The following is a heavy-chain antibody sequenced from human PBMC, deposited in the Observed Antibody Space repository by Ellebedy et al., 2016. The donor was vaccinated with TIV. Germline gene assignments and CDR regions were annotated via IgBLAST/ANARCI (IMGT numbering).Heavy chain of an antibody. CDR3: ASLGYTSSWSSNTPSDY. Sequence: PGGSLRLSCAASGFTFSSYSLNWVRQAPGKGLEWVSSISTISSYADSVRGRFTISRDNAKNSLYLQMNSLRAEDTAVYYCASLGYTSSWSSNTPSDYWGQGTLVTVSS. D-gene: IGHD6-13*01. J-gene: IGHJ4*02. CDR2: ISTISS. V-gene: IGHV3-21*01. CDR1: GFTFSSYS.